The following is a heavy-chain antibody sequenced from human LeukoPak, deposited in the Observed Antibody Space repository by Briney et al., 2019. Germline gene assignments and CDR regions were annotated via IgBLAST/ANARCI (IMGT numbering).Heavy chain of an antibody. CDR3: ARRGGSYGLLDY. CDR2: IYYSGST. Sequence: SETLSLTCTVSGGSISSSSYYWGWIRQPPGKGLEWIGSIYYSGSTYYNPSLKSRVTISVDTSKNQFSLKLSSVTAADTAVYYCARRGGSYGLLDYWGQGTLVTVSS. D-gene: IGHD5-18*01. J-gene: IGHJ4*02. CDR1: GGSISSSSYY. V-gene: IGHV4-39*07.